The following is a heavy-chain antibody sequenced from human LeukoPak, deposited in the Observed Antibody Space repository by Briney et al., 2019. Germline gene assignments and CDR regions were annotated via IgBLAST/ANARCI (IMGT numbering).Heavy chain of an antibody. V-gene: IGHV1-18*01. CDR3: ARGGFSTAFDP. Sequence: ASPKVSSMPSVYTFSIYGISWGPPAPGQGLEWMGWISPYNGNTNYAQNLQARVTMTTDTSTSTAYMELRSLRSHDTGVYYCARGGFSTAFDPWGQGTPVTVSS. CDR2: ISPYNGNT. J-gene: IGHJ5*02. D-gene: IGHD3-16*01. CDR1: VYTFSIYG.